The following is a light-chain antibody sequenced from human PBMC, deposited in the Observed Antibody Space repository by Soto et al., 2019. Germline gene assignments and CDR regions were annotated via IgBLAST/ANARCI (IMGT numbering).Light chain of an antibody. CDR1: QSISSY. V-gene: IGKV1-39*01. Sequence: IQMTRSPSSLSASVGDRVTITCRASQSISSYLNWYQQKPGKAPNLLIYGASTLQSGVPSRFSGSGSGTDFTLTISSLQPEDSATYYCQQLNTFLPTFGGGTKVDI. CDR2: GAS. CDR3: QQLNTFLPT. J-gene: IGKJ4*01.